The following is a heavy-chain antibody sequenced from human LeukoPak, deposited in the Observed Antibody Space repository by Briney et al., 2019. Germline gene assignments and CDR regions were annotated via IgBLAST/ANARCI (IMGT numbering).Heavy chain of an antibody. CDR1: GYSFSTYW. J-gene: IGHJ4*02. D-gene: IGHD1-1*01. CDR2: INPGDSDV. Sequence: GESLKISCKASGYSFSTYWLGWVRQTPGKGLEWVAIINPGDSDVRYSPTSQGQVIISADMSITTAYLQWRSLKASDTAVYYCARASHRNAWTDKKVFEYWGQGTPVSVSS. CDR3: ARASHRNAWTDKKVFEY. V-gene: IGHV5-51*01.